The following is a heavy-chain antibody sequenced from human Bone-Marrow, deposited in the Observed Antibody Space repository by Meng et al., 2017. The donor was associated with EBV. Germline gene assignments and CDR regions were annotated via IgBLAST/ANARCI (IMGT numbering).Heavy chain of an antibody. J-gene: IGHJ2*01. D-gene: IGHD3-22*01. CDR2: IYDSGST. CDR3: ARGLYYSDSSGYRNRYCDL. V-gene: IGHV4-59*11. Sequence: VPLLAFGSYSVQPWQPLLPICPCAGGSLRSHYLNGIRQPPGRGLEWLAYIYDSGSTNYNPSLKSRVTISVQTSKNQFSLSLSSVTAADTAVYYCARGLYYSDSSGYRNRYCDLWGRGTLVTVSS. CDR1: GGSLRSHY.